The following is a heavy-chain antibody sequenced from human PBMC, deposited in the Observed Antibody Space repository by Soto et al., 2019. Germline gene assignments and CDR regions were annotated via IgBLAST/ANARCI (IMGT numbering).Heavy chain of an antibody. J-gene: IGHJ1*01. Sequence: QVQLVQSGAEVKKPGASVKVSCTASGYTFFNYGISWLRQATGQGLEWMGWISAYNGNRNYAQKFQGRVTMTTDTSTSTAYMELGGLTSDDTAVYYCARDGITAAEYLPHWGQGTLVTVSS. D-gene: IGHD6-13*01. CDR1: GYTFFNYG. V-gene: IGHV1-18*01. CDR3: ARDGITAAEYLPH. CDR2: ISAYNGNR.